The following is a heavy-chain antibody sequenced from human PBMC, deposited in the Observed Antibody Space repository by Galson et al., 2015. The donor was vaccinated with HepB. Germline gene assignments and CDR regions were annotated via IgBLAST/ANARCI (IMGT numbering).Heavy chain of an antibody. J-gene: IGHJ4*02. Sequence: SLRLSCAASGFTFSSYGMHWVRQAPGKGLEWVAVIWYDGSNKYYADSVKGRFTISRDNSKNTLYLQMNSLRAEDTAVYYCARDASGSSSLDYWGQGTLVTVSS. V-gene: IGHV3-33*08. CDR1: GFTFSSYG. CDR3: ARDASGSSSLDY. CDR2: IWYDGSNK. D-gene: IGHD6-13*01.